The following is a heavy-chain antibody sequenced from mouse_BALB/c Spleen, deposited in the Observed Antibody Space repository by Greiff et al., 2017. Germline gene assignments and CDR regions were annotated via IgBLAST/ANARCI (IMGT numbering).Heavy chain of an antibody. J-gene: IGHJ3*01. V-gene: IGHV5-6-5*01. CDR1: GFTFSSYA. Sequence: DVMLVESGGGLVKPGGSLKLSCAASGFTFSSYAMSWVRQTPEKRLEWVASISSGGSTYYPDSVKGRFTISRDNARNILYLQMSSLRSEDTAMYYCARGRDYDYPWFAYWGQGTLVTVSA. CDR3: ARGRDYDYPWFAY. CDR2: ISSGGST. D-gene: IGHD2-4*01.